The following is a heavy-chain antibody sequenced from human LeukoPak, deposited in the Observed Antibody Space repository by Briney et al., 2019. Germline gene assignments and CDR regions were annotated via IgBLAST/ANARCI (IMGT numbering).Heavy chain of an antibody. V-gene: IGHV4-39*01. J-gene: IGHJ5*02. CDR1: SGSIGSSSNY. CDR2: VYYSGST. Sequence: SETLSLTCTVSSGSIGSSSNYWGWIRQAPGKGLEWIGNVYYSGSTFYNPSLKGRVTISVDTSKNQFSLKLRSVTAADTAIYYCARASFNVVFGNWFDPWGQGTLVTVSS. CDR3: ARASFNVVFGNWFDP. D-gene: IGHD2-8*01.